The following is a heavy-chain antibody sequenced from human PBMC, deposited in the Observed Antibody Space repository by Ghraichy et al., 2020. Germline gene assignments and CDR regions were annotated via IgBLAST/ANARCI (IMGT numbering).Heavy chain of an antibody. D-gene: IGHD2-21*01. CDR1: GFTFSSSS. J-gene: IGHJ4*02. CDR2: VSGTSSYI. CDR3: ASGRATDYYCDY. V-gene: IGHV3-21*01. Sequence: GGSLRLSCAASGFTFSSSSMNWVRQAPGEGLEWVSSVSGTSSYIYYADSVKGRFTISRDNAKNSLYLQMNSLRAEDTAVYFCASGRATDYYCDYWSQGTLVTVSS.